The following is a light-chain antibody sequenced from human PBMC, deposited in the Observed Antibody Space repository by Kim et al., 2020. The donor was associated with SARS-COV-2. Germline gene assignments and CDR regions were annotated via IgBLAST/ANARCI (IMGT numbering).Light chain of an antibody. Sequence: QSALTQPASVSGSPGQSITMACTGTSSDVGGYNYVSWYQQYPGKAPKFIIYDVSNRPSGISNRFSGSKSGNTASLTISGLQAEDEADYYCCSFTSNATWVFGGGTQLTVL. V-gene: IGLV2-14*03. CDR2: DVS. J-gene: IGLJ2*01. CDR1: SSDVGGYNY. CDR3: CSFTSNATWV.